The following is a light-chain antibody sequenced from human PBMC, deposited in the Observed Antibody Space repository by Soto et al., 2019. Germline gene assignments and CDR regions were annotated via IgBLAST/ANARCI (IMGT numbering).Light chain of an antibody. CDR3: QQHSNWPPIT. V-gene: IGKV3-11*01. CDR2: EAS. J-gene: IGKJ5*01. Sequence: EIVLTQSPATLSLSPGERATLSCRASQSISNYVAWYQQKPGQAPRLLIYEASDRATGIPGRFSGSGSGTDFTLTTSSLEPEDFAVYYCQQHSNWPPITFGQGTRLEIK. CDR1: QSISNY.